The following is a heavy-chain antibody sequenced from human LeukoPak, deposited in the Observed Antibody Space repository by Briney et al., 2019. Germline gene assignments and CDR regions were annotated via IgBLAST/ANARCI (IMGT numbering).Heavy chain of an antibody. Sequence: PSETLSLTCTVSGGSISSGGYYWSWTRQHPGKGLEWIGYIYYSGSTYYNPSLKSRVTISVDASKNQFSLKLSSVTAADTAVYYCARRARTYFDSWGQGTLVTVSS. CDR1: GGSISSGGYY. J-gene: IGHJ4*02. D-gene: IGHD1/OR15-1a*01. CDR2: IYYSGST. CDR3: ARRARTYFDS. V-gene: IGHV4-31*03.